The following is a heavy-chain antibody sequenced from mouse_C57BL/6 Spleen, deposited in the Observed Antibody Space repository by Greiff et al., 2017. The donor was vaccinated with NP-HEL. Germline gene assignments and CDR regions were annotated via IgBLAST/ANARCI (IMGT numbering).Heavy chain of an antibody. CDR2: IDPSDSYT. CDR3: ARLSYGHYFDY. V-gene: IGHV1-69*01. CDR1: GYTFTSYW. J-gene: IGHJ2*01. Sequence: QVQLQQPGAELVMPGASVKLSCKASGYTFTSYWMHWVKQRPGQGLEWIGEIDPSDSYTNYNQKFKGKSTLTVDKSSSTAYMQLSSLTSEDSAVDYCARLSYGHYFDYWGQGTTLTVSS. D-gene: IGHD1-2*01.